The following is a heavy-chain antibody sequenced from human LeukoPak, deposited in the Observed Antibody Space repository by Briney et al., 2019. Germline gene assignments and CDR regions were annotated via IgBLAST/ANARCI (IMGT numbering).Heavy chain of an antibody. D-gene: IGHD3-22*01. Sequence: SETLSLTCTVSGGSISTYEWSWLRQPPGKGLEWIGSMYYSGSTNYKPSLKSRVTISVDTSKNQFSLKLSSVTAADTAVYYCARHAYYYDRSGSYEAFDIWGQGTMVTVSS. CDR2: MYYSGST. J-gene: IGHJ3*02. CDR3: ARHAYYYDRSGSYEAFDI. V-gene: IGHV4-59*08. CDR1: GGSISTYE.